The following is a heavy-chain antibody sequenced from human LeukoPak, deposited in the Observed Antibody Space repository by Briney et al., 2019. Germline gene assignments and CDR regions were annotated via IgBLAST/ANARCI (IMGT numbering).Heavy chain of an antibody. V-gene: IGHV4-34*01. CDR3: GKGRSMFGGFIVARRPSYYFDY. CDR1: GGSFSGYY. J-gene: IGHJ4*02. Sequence: SETLSLTCAVYGGSFSGYYWSWIRQPPGKGLEWIGEINHSGSADYNPSLKSRVTISVDTSKKQFSLKLTSVTAADTAVYYCGKGRSMFGGFIVARRPSYYFDYWAREPWSPSPQ. CDR2: INHSGSA. D-gene: IGHD3-16*02.